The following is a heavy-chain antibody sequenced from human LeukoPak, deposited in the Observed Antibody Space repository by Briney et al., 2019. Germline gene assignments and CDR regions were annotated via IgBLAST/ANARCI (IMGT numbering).Heavy chain of an antibody. CDR3: ARAGYSGSYSSYDAY. Sequence: ASVKVSCKASGYTFTGYYMHWVRQAPGQGLEWMGWINPNSGGTNYAQKFQGRVTMTRDTSISTAYMELSRLRSDDTAVYYCARAGYSGSYSSYDAYWGQGTLVTVSS. V-gene: IGHV1-2*02. D-gene: IGHD1-26*01. CDR2: INPNSGGT. CDR1: GYTFTGYY. J-gene: IGHJ4*02.